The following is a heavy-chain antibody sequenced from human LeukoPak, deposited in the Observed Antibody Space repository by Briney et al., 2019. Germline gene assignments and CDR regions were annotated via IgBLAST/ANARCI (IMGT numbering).Heavy chain of an antibody. J-gene: IGHJ4*02. V-gene: IGHV4-34*01. CDR3: ARRRRDSYGRYYFDY. D-gene: IGHD5-18*01. CDR1: GGSISSYY. Sequence: PSETLSLTCTVSGGSISSYYWSWIRQPAGKGLEWIGEINHSGSTNYNPSLKSRVTISVDTSKNQFSLKLSSVTAADTAVYYCARRRRDSYGRYYFDYWGQGTLVTVSS. CDR2: INHSGST.